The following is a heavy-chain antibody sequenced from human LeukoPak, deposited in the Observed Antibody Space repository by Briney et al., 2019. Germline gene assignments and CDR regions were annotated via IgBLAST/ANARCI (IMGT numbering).Heavy chain of an antibody. CDR3: ARRVSSLDAFDI. CDR2: VYYGGNT. D-gene: IGHD2-15*01. Sequence: SETLSLTCTVSGGSISSSNYYWGWIRQPPGKGLEWIVNVYYGGNTYNNPSLKSRVTMSVDTSKNQFSLKLNSVTAADTAIYYCARRVSSLDAFDIWGQGTMVTVSS. J-gene: IGHJ3*02. CDR1: GGSISSSNYY. V-gene: IGHV4-39*01.